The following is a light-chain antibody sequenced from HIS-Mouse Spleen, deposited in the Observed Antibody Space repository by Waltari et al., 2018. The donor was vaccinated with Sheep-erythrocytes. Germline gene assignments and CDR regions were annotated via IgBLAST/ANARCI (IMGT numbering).Light chain of an antibody. Sequence: SYELTQPPSVSVSPGQTASITCSGDKLGDKYACWYQQKPGRSPVLVIYQDSKRPSGIPERFSGSHSGNTATLTISGTQAMDEADYYCQAWDSSTVVFGGGTKLTVL. CDR2: QDS. CDR1: KLGDKY. CDR3: QAWDSSTVV. V-gene: IGLV3-1*01. J-gene: IGLJ2*01.